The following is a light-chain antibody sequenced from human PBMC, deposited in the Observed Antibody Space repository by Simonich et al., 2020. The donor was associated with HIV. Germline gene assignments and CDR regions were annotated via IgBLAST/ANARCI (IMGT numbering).Light chain of an antibody. CDR3: QQSYITSYT. V-gene: IGKV1-39*01. CDR1: QNINNY. Sequence: DIQMTQSPSSLSASVGDRVTITCRASQNINNYLNWYQQKQGKAPKLLIYAASSLQRGVPSRFRGSGSGTDFTLTISRLQPEDFATYFCQQSYITSYTFGPGTKLEIK. J-gene: IGKJ2*01. CDR2: AAS.